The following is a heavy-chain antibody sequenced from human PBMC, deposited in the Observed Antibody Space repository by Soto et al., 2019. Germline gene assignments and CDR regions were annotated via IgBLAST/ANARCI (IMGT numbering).Heavy chain of an antibody. Sequence: ASVKVSCKVSGYTLTELSMHWVRQAPGKGLEWMGGFDPEDGETIYAQKFQGRVTMTEATSTDTAYMELSSLRSEDTAVYYCATEPRTDCISTSCSDRGFDTWGQGTLVTVSS. V-gene: IGHV1-24*01. CDR3: ATEPRTDCISTSCSDRGFDT. CDR1: GYTLTELS. D-gene: IGHD2-2*01. CDR2: FDPEDGET. J-gene: IGHJ5*02.